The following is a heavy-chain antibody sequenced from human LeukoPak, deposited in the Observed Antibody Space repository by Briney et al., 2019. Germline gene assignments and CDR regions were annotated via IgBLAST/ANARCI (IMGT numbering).Heavy chain of an antibody. CDR3: AKASVDTAMVYY. Sequence: PSQTLSLTCTVSGGSISSGDYYWSWIRQPPEKGLEWIGYIYYSGSTYYNPSLKSRVTISVDTTKNQFSLKLSSVTAADTAVYYCAKASVDTAMVYYWGQGTLVTVSS. CDR2: IYYSGST. CDR1: GGSISSGDYY. J-gene: IGHJ4*02. D-gene: IGHD5-18*01. V-gene: IGHV4-30-4*01.